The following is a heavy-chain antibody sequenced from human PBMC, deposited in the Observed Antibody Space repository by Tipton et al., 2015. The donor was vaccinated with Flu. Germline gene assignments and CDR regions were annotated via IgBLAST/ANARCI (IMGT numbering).Heavy chain of an antibody. Sequence: TLSLTCTVSGGSISSYYWSWIRQPAGKGLEWIGRIYTSGSTNYNPSLKNRVTMSVDTSKNQFSLKLSSVTAADTAVYYCASGYSYGVYYYYGMDVWGQGTTVTVSS. D-gene: IGHD5-18*01. CDR3: ASGYSYGVYYYYGMDV. CDR2: IYTSGST. CDR1: GGSISSYY. V-gene: IGHV4-4*07. J-gene: IGHJ6*02.